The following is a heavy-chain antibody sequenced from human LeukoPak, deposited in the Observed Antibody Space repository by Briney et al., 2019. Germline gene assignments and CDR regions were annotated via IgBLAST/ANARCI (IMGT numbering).Heavy chain of an antibody. D-gene: IGHD3-9*01. CDR3: ASLLNDILTGPNYYYYYDMDV. J-gene: IGHJ6*02. V-gene: IGHV1-18*01. Sequence: ASVKVSCKASGYTFTSYGISWVRQAPGQGLEWMGWISAYNGNTNYAQKLQGRVTMTTDTSTSTAYMELRSLRSDDTAVYYCASLLNDILTGPNYYYYYDMDVWGQGTTVTVSS. CDR1: GYTFTSYG. CDR2: ISAYNGNT.